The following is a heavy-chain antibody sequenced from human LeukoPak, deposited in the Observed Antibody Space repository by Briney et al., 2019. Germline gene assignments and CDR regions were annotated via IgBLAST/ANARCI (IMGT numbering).Heavy chain of an antibody. CDR3: ATHSWGWDAFDI. V-gene: IGHV1-24*01. J-gene: IGHJ3*02. D-gene: IGHD6-13*01. CDR1: GYTLTELS. CDR2: FDPEDGET. Sequence: ASVKVSCKVSGYTLTELSMHWVRQAPGKGLEWMGGFDPEDGETIYAQKFQGRVTMTEDTSTDTAYMELSSLRSEDTAVYYCATHSWGWDAFDIWGQGTMVTVSS.